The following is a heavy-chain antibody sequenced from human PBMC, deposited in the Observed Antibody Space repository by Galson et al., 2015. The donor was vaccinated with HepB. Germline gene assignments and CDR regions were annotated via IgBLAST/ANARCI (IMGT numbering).Heavy chain of an antibody. CDR2: ISGSGDTI. CDR1: GFIFSSYA. J-gene: IGHJ4*02. V-gene: IGHV3-23*01. D-gene: IGHD3-22*01. Sequence: SLRLSCAASGFIFSSYAMSWVRQAPGKGLEWVSTISGSGDTIYYADSVKARFAISRDNSKNTLYLQMNSLRAEDTAVYFCAKLSAYDTSGYRWIDYWGQGTLVTVSS. CDR3: AKLSAYDTSGYRWIDY.